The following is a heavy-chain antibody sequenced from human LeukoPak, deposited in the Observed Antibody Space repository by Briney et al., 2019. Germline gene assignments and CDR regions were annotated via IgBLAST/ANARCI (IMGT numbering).Heavy chain of an antibody. CDR3: SRSYGSGPNWFDP. CDR2: IRSKGNNYAT. Sequence: GGSLKISCAASGFTFSGAAMHWVRQASGKGLEWVGRIRSKGNNYATAYAASVEGRFTISRDDSRSTAYLQMNNLQTEGTAVYYCSRSYGSGPNWFDPWGQGTLVTVSS. V-gene: IGHV3-73*01. J-gene: IGHJ5*02. CDR1: GFTFSGAA. D-gene: IGHD3-10*01.